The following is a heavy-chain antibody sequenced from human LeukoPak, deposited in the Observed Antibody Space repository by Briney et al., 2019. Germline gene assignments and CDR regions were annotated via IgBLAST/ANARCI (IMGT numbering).Heavy chain of an antibody. CDR1: GFTFSSYA. Sequence: PGGSLRLSCAASGFTFSSYAMSWVRQAPGKGLEWVSAISGSGGSIYYADSVKGRFTISRDNSKNTLYLQMNSLRTEDTAVYYCAKALQGHFDYWGQGTLVTVSS. V-gene: IGHV3-23*01. CDR3: AKALQGHFDY. CDR2: ISGSGGSI. J-gene: IGHJ4*02.